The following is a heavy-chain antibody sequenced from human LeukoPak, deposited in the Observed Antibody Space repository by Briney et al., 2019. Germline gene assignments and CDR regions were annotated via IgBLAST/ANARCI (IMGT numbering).Heavy chain of an antibody. V-gene: IGHV3-30-3*01. CDR2: ISYDGSNK. CDR1: GFTFSSYA. D-gene: IGHD1-26*01. CDR3: ARDEVEGGYFDY. Sequence: GGSLRLSCAASGFTFSSYAMHWVRQAPGKGLEWVAVISYDGSNKYYADSVKGRFTISRDNSKNTLYLQMNSLRAEDTAAYYCARDEVEGGYFDYWGQGTLVTVSP. J-gene: IGHJ4*02.